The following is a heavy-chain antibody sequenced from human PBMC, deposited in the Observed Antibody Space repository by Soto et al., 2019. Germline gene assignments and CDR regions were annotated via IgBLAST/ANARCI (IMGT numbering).Heavy chain of an antibody. J-gene: IGHJ5*01. CDR1: GDSISYLDYF. V-gene: IGHV4-30-4*01. CDR2: IYKSATT. CDR3: ARGRYCLTGRCFPNWFDS. Sequence: SATLSLTCSVSGDSISYLDYFWAWIRQPPGQALEYIGYIYKSATTYYNPSFESRVAISVDTSKSQFSLNVTSVTAADTAVYFCARGRYCLTGRCFPNWFDSWGQGALVTVSS. D-gene: IGHD7-27*01.